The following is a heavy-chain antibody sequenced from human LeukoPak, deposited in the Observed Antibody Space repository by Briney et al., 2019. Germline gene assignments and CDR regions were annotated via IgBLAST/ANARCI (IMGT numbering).Heavy chain of an antibody. D-gene: IGHD5/OR15-5a*01. V-gene: IGHV4-34*01. J-gene: IGHJ6*02. CDR1: GGSFSGYY. Sequence: PSETLSLTCAVYGGSFSGYYWSWIRQPPWKGLEWIGEINHSGSTNYNPSLKSRVTISVDTSKNQFSLKLSSVTAADTAVYYCARAVFLSTSYYGMDVWGQGTTVTVSS. CDR3: ARAVFLSTSYYGMDV. CDR2: INHSGST.